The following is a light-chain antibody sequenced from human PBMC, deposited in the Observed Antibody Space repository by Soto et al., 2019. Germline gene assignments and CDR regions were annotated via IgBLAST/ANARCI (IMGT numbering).Light chain of an antibody. Sequence: EIVLTQSPGTVSLSLGERATLSCRASQDIISYLAWYQQKPGHAPTLLIYGASNLHSGLPSRFSGSVSGTEFTLTISSLQPDDFAIYYWQQYKSYPPSTFGQRTRLET. CDR2: GAS. J-gene: IGKJ5*01. V-gene: IGKV3-15*01. CDR3: QQYKSYPPST. CDR1: QDIISY.